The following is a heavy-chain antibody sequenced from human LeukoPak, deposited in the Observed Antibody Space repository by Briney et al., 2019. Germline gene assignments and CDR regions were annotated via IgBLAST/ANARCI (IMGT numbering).Heavy chain of an antibody. CDR3: ASVLDYYGSGSYIYFDY. V-gene: IGHV1-18*01. CDR1: GYTFTNYH. Sequence: GASVKVSCKASGYTFTNYHINWVRQAPGQGLEWMGWISAYNGNTNYAQNLQGGVTMTTDTSTSTAYMELRSLRSDDTAVYYCASVLDYYGSGSYIYFDYWGQGTLVTVSS. D-gene: IGHD3-10*01. CDR2: ISAYNGNT. J-gene: IGHJ4*02.